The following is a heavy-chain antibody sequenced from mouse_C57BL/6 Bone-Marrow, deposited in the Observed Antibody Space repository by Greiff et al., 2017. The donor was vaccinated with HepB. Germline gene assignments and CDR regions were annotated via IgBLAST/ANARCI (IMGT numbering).Heavy chain of an antibody. Sequence: QVQLQQPGAELVKPGASVKLSCKASGYTFTSYWMHWVKQRPGQGLEWIGMIHPNSGSTNYNEKFKSKATLTVDKSSSTAYMELRSLTSEDSAVYFCARSDDGYYLYYAMDYWGQGTSVTVSS. V-gene: IGHV1-64*01. D-gene: IGHD2-3*01. CDR1: GYTFTSYW. CDR2: IHPNSGST. CDR3: ARSDDGYYLYYAMDY. J-gene: IGHJ4*01.